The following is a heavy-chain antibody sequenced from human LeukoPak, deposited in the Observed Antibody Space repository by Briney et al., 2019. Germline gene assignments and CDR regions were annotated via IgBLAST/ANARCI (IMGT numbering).Heavy chain of an antibody. V-gene: IGHV3-30*01. D-gene: IGHD4-17*01. CDR3: ARPLGGYYGDYVAGGFDP. J-gene: IGHJ5*02. CDR1: GFTFSSYA. CDR2: ISYDGSNK. Sequence: GRSLRLSCAASGFTFSSYAMHWVRQAPGKGLEWVAVISYDGSNKYYADSVKGRFTISRDNSKNTLYLQMNSLRAEDTAVYYCARPLGGYYGDYVAGGFDPWDQGTLVTVSS.